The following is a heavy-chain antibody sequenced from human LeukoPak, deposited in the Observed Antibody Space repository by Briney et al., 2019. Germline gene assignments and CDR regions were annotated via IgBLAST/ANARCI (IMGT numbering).Heavy chain of an antibody. J-gene: IGHJ4*02. CDR3: ARDRRRGYSGPRGIYFDY. Sequence: SQTLSLTCTVSGGSISSGGYYWSWIRQPPGKGLEWIGYIYHSGSTYYNPSLKSRVTISVDTSKNQFSLNLSSVTAADTAVYYCARDRRRGYSGPRGIYFDYWGQGTLVTISS. V-gene: IGHV4-30-2*01. CDR2: IYHSGST. CDR1: GGSISSGGYY. D-gene: IGHD5-12*01.